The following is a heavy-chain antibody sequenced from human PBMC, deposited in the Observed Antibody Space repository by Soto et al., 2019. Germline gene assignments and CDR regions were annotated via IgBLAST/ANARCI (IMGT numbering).Heavy chain of an antibody. J-gene: IGHJ4*02. CDR1: GGSISSYY. D-gene: IGHD6-6*01. CDR2: IYYSGST. CDR3: ARHYQRAAHFDH. Sequence: SETLSLTCTVSGGSISSYYWSWIRQPPGKGLEWIGYIYYSGSTNYNPSLKSRVTISVDTSKNQFSLKLSSVTAADTAVYYCARHYQRAAHFDHWGQATLVTVSS. V-gene: IGHV4-59*01.